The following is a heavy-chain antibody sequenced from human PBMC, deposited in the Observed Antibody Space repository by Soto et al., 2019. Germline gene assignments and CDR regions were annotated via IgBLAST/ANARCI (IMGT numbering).Heavy chain of an antibody. CDR1: GDSVSSISAS. CDR2: TYYRSKWTN. V-gene: IGHV6-1*01. J-gene: IGHJ4*02. CDR3: VSGYRSAFDY. D-gene: IGHD5-18*01. Sequence: QVQLQQSGPGLVKPSQTLSLTCAISGDSVSSISASWNWIRQSPSRGLEWLGRTYYRSKWTNDYAVSGKSRTTINPDTTKNQVSLQLTSVTPADSSLSYCVSGYRSAFDYWGQGTLVTVSS.